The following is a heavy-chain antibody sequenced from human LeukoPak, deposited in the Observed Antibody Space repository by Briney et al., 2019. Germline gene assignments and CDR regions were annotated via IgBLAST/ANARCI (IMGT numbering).Heavy chain of an antibody. D-gene: IGHD2-21*02. CDR2: MSSDGRKE. CDR1: GFTFSSFA. CDR3: SRDGDVTGETFDY. Sequence: GRSLRLSCAASGFTFSSFAMHWVRQAPGKGLEWVAVMSSDGRKENYADSVKGRFTISRDNSKSTLFLQMTSLRPEDTAVYCSRDGDVTGETFDYWGRGTLVTVSS. J-gene: IGHJ4*02. V-gene: IGHV3-30*01.